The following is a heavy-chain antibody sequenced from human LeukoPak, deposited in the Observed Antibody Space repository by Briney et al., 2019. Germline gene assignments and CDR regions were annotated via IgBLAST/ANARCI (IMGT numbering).Heavy chain of an antibody. D-gene: IGHD3-10*01. CDR2: IYSGGRT. Sequence: GGSLRLSCAASGCTVSSNYMSWVRQAPGKGLEWVSVIYSGGRTYYADSVKGRFTISRDNSKNTLYLQMNSLRAEDTAVYYCAGSPGSYYFDYWGQGTLVTVSS. V-gene: IGHV3-53*01. CDR1: GCTVSSNY. J-gene: IGHJ4*02. CDR3: AGSPGSYYFDY.